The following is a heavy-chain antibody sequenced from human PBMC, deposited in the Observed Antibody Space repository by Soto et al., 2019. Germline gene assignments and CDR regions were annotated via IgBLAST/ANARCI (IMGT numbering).Heavy chain of an antibody. D-gene: IGHD6-19*01. CDR3: PKGTWLDI. J-gene: IGHJ3*02. CDR2: ISVSDPGT. V-gene: IGHV3-23*01. Sequence: EVQLLESGGGLEQPGGSLRLSCAASGFTFGSHDMSWVRQAPGKALEWVSSISVSDPGTYYADSVKGRFTTSRDISKNTLFLQMDSRRAEDTALYYCPKGTWLDIWGQGTMVTVSS. CDR1: GFTFGSHD.